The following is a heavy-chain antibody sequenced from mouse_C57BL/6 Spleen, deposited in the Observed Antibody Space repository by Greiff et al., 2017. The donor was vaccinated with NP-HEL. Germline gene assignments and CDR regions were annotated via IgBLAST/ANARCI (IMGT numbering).Heavy chain of an antibody. CDR2: IDPSDSYT. V-gene: IGHV1-69*01. CDR3: ARSPYYAMDY. CDR1: GYTFTSYW. Sequence: QVQLQQSGAELVMPGASVKLSCKASGYTFTSYWMHWVKQRPGQGLEWIGEIDPSDSYTNYNQKFKGKSTLTVDKSSSTAYMQLSSLTSEDSAVYYCARSPYYAMDYWGQGTSVTVSS. J-gene: IGHJ4*01.